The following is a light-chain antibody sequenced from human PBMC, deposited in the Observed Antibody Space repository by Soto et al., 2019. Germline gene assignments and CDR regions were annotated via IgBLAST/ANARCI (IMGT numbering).Light chain of an antibody. CDR1: QSIGTY. Sequence: DIQMTQSPSSLSASIGDRVTITCRASQSIGTYSKWYQHKPGKAPDLLIFAASSLRTGVPSRFSGSGSGTDFALTISGLQPEELATYYCQHPYGIPFTFGPGTKVDIK. CDR3: QHPYGIPFT. V-gene: IGKV1-39*01. CDR2: AAS. J-gene: IGKJ3*01.